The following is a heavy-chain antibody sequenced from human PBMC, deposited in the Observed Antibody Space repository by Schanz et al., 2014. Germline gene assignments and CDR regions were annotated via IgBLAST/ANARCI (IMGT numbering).Heavy chain of an antibody. D-gene: IGHD6-19*01. CDR2: ISDRGDGT. J-gene: IGHJ4*02. CDR3: VKTDAGWRFDY. V-gene: IGHV3-23*01. CDR1: GFTFTTFA. Sequence: EQVLESGGGFVQPGGSLRLSCATSGFTFTTFAMTWVRQAPGNGLEWVSGISDRGDGTNYGDSVRGRFTISRDNSRNTVYLQMNNVGVDDTATYYCVKTDAGWRFDYWGQGTLVIVSS.